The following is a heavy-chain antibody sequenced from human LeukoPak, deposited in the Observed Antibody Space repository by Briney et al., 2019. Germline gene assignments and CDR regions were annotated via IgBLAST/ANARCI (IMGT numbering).Heavy chain of an antibody. D-gene: IGHD1-26*01. CDR1: GLTVRSNY. J-gene: IGHJ4*02. CDR3: ARDPYSASFYGDD. V-gene: IGHV3-53*01. Sequence: GGSLRLSCAASGLTVRSNYMSWVRQAPGKGLEWVSVIYSGGSIYYADFVKGRFTISRDNSKNTLYLQMNSLRVEDTAVYYCARDPYSASFYGDDWGQGTLVTVSS. CDR2: IYSGGSI.